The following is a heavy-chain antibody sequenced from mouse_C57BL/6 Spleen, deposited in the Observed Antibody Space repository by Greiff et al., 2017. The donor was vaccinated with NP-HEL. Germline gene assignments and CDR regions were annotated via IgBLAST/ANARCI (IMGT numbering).Heavy chain of an antibody. CDR2: IYPGSGNT. V-gene: IGHV1-66*01. CDR3: ARYTTVDYAMDY. CDR1: GYSFTSYY. Sequence: VQLQESGPELVKPGASVKISCKASGYSFTSYYIHWVKQRPGQGLEWIGWIYPGSGNTKYNEKFKGKATLTADTSSSTAYMQLSSLTSEDSAVYYGARYTTVDYAMDYWGQGTSVTVSS. D-gene: IGHD1-1*01. J-gene: IGHJ4*01.